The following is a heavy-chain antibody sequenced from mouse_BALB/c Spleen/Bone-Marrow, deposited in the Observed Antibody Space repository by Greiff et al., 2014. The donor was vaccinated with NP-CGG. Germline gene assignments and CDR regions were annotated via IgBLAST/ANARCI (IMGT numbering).Heavy chain of an antibody. J-gene: IGHJ3*01. CDR3: ASPIYYGNHEGFAY. D-gene: IGHD2-1*01. Sequence: QVHVKQSGPELVRPGVSVKISCKGSGYTFTDYAMHWVKQSHAKSLEWIGVISTYSGNTNYNQKFKGKATMTVDKSSSTAYMEFARLTSEDSAIYYCASPIYYGNHEGFAYWGQGTLVTVSA. CDR1: GYTFTDYA. V-gene: IGHV1-67*01. CDR2: ISTYSGNT.